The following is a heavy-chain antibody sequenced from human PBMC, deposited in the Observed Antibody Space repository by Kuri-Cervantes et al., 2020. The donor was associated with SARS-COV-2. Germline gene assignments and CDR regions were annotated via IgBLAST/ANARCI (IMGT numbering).Heavy chain of an antibody. CDR2: IIPIFGTA. D-gene: IGHD1-26*01. Sequence: SVKVSCKASGGTFSSYAISWVRQAPGQGLEWMGGIIPIFGTANYAQKFQGGVTITTDESTSTAYMELSSLRSEDTAVYYCARERASGWAGDFDYWGQGTLVTVSS. CDR1: GGTFSSYA. J-gene: IGHJ4*02. V-gene: IGHV1-69*05. CDR3: ARERASGWAGDFDY.